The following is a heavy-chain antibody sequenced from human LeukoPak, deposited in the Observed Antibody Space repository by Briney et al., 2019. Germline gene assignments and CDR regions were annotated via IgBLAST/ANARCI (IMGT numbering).Heavy chain of an antibody. CDR2: IYHSGSA. CDR1: GYSISSGYY. D-gene: IGHD3-10*01. V-gene: IGHV4-38-2*02. J-gene: IGHJ3*01. CDR3: AREGNSMVRGVIV. Sequence: SETLSLTCTVSGYSISSGYYWGWIRQPPGKGLEWIGSIYHSGSAYYNPSLKSRVTISVDTSKNQFSLKLSSVTAADTAVYYCAREGNSMVRGVIVWGQGTMVTVSS.